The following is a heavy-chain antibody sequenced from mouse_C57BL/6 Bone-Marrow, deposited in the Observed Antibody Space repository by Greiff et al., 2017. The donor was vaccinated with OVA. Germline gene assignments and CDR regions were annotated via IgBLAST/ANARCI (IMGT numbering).Heavy chain of an antibody. J-gene: IGHJ4*01. Sequence: EVQLQQSGPGLVKPSQSLSLTCSVTGYSITSGYYWNWIRQFPGNKLEWMGYISYDGSNNYNPSLKNRISITRDTSKNQFFLKLNSVTTEDTATYYCARGGIYDGYYGAMDYWGQGTSVTVSS. CDR1: GYSITSGYY. CDR2: ISYDGSN. D-gene: IGHD2-3*01. CDR3: ARGGIYDGYYGAMDY. V-gene: IGHV3-6*01.